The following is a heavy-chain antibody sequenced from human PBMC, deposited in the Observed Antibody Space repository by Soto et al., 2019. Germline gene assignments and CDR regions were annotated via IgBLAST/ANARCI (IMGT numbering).Heavy chain of an antibody. J-gene: IGHJ4*02. V-gene: IGHV3-23*01. CDR2: ISGSGGST. CDR1: GFTFSNYA. Sequence: GGSLRLSCAASGFTFSNYAMSWVRQAPGKGLEWVSSISGSGGSTYYADSVKGRFTISRDNPKNTLYLQMNSLRAEDTAVYYCEKARDVETDIPQTTDYWGQGTLVTVSS. D-gene: IGHD2-21*02. CDR3: EKARDVETDIPQTTDY.